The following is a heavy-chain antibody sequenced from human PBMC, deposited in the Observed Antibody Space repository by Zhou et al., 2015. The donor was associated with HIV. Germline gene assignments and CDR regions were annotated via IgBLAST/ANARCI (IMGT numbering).Heavy chain of an antibody. CDR2: IIPVFDTG. CDR1: GGTFSSYA. CDR3: ARDLAVVGLYSGNDFHYYYMDV. D-gene: IGHD5-12*01. J-gene: IGHJ6*03. Sequence: QVQLVQSGAEVKKPGSSVKVSCKTSGGTFSSYAISWVRQAPGQGLEWMGGIIPVFDTGNYAQKFQGRVTITADESTSTAYMELSSLSSEDTAVYYCARDLAVVGLYSGNDFHYYYMDVWGKGTTVTVSS. V-gene: IGHV1-69*01.